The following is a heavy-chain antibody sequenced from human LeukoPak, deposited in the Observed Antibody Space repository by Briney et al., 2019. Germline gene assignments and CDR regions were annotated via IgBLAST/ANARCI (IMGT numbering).Heavy chain of an antibody. Sequence: SQTLSLTCTVSGGSISNGGYYWSWIRQHPGKGVEWIGYIYYSGSSYYNPSLRSRVTISVDTSKNQFSLKLSSVTAADTAVYYCARNRDGYNSFDYWGQGTLVTVSS. CDR2: IYYSGSS. D-gene: IGHD5-24*01. CDR1: GGSISNGGYY. V-gene: IGHV4-31*03. J-gene: IGHJ4*02. CDR3: ARNRDGYNSFDY.